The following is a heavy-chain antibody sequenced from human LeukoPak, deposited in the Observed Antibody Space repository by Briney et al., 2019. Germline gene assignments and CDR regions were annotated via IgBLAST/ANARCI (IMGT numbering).Heavy chain of an antibody. D-gene: IGHD6-13*01. J-gene: IGHJ6*02. CDR3: ARDGEQQLVRAPYYYYGMDV. Sequence: SETLSLTCAVYGGSFSGYYWSWIRQPPGKGLEWIGEINHSGSTNYNPSLKSRVTMSVDTSKNQFSLKLSSVTAADTAVYYCARDGEQQLVRAPYYYYGMDVWGQGTTVTVSS. V-gene: IGHV4-34*01. CDR2: INHSGST. CDR1: GGSFSGYY.